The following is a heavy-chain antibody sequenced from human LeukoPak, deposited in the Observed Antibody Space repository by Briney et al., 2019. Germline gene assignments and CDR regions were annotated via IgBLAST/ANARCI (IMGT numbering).Heavy chain of an antibody. D-gene: IGHD3-16*01. CDR2: INRSGGT. Sequence: SETLSLTCAVYGGSFSGYYWSWIRQPPGKGLEWIGEINRSGGTKHNPSLKSRINVSVDTSKSQFSLKLSSVTAADTGVYYCARSPPPGATAYGAVDYWGQGTLVTVSS. J-gene: IGHJ4*02. V-gene: IGHV4-34*01. CDR1: GGSFSGYY. CDR3: ARSPPPGATAYGAVDY.